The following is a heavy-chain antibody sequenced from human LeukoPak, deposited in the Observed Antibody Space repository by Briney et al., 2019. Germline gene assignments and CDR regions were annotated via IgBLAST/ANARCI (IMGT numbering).Heavy chain of an antibody. CDR1: GGSISSYY. CDR2: IYYSGST. D-gene: IGHD4/OR15-4a*01. J-gene: IGHJ4*02. CDR3: ARLGYGAFDY. Sequence: SETLSLTCTVSGGSISSYYWSWIRQPPGKGLEWIGYIYYSGSTNYNPSPKSRVTISVDTSKNQFSLKLSSVTAADTAVYYCARLGYGAFDYWGQGTLVTVSS. V-gene: IGHV4-59*01.